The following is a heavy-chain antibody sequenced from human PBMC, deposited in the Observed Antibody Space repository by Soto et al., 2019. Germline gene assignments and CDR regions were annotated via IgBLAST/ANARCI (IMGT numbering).Heavy chain of an antibody. CDR3: GRSSSMLGAGWSDS. Sequence: ASVTVSCQASGYSFRSYGINWVRQAPGQGLEWIGWVSGYNYNTKYAQKLQGRITVTTDTSTNTAYMELRSLRSDDTAVYYCGRSSSMLGAGWSDSWGRGTLVTVSS. D-gene: IGHD2-8*01. CDR2: VSGYNYNT. CDR1: GYSFRSYG. V-gene: IGHV1-18*01. J-gene: IGHJ5*01.